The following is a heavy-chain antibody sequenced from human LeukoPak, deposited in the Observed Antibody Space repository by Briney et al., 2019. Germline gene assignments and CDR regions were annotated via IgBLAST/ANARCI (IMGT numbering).Heavy chain of an antibody. CDR2: INTNTGNP. Sequence: ASVKVSCKASGYTFTSYAMNWVRQAPGQGLEWMGWINTNTGNPTYAQGFTGRFVFSLDTSVSTAYLQISSLKAEDTAVYYCARVRLDIVVVVADTGAPMDVWGQGTTVTVSS. J-gene: IGHJ6*02. D-gene: IGHD2-15*01. CDR3: ARVRLDIVVVVADTGAPMDV. CDR1: GYTFTSYA. V-gene: IGHV7-4-1*02.